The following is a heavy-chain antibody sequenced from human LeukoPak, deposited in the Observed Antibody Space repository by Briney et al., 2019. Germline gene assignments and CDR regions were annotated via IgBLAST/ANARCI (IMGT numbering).Heavy chain of an antibody. CDR1: GYTFTSYY. CDR3: ARDCSGGICYSSATNFDY. D-gene: IGHD2-15*01. CDR2: ISAYNGNT. V-gene: IGHV1-18*04. J-gene: IGHJ4*02. Sequence: ASVKVSCKASGYTFTSYYMHWVRQVPGQGPEWMGWISAYNGNTNYAQKFQGRVTMTTDTSTGTAYMELRSLRSDDTAVYFCARDCSGGICYSSATNFDYWGQGTLVTVSS.